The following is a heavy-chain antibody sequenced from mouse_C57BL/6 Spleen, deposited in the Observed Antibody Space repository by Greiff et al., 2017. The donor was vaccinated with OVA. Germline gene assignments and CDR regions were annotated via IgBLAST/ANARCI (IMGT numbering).Heavy chain of an antibody. CDR3: ARSGYDYDESFFDY. J-gene: IGHJ2*01. V-gene: IGHV1-55*01. Sequence: VQLQQPGAELVKPGASVKMSCKASGYTFTSYWITWVKQRPGQGLEWIGDIYPGSGSTNYNEKFKSKATLTVDTSSRTAYMQLSSLTSEDSAVYYCARSGYDYDESFFDYWGQGTTLTVSS. CDR1: GYTFTSYW. D-gene: IGHD2-4*01. CDR2: IYPGSGST.